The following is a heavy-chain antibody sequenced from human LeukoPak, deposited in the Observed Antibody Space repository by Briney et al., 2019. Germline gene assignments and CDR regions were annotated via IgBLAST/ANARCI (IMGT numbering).Heavy chain of an antibody. D-gene: IGHD6-13*01. CDR2: INPSGGST. J-gene: IGHJ4*02. Sequence: ASVKVSCKASGYTFTSYYMHWVRQAPGQGLEWMGIINPSGGSTSYAQKFQGRVTMARDTSTSTVYMELSSLRSEDTAVYYCARETARTSSSWEPLDYWGQGTLVTVSS. CDR1: GYTFTSYY. CDR3: ARETARTSSSWEPLDY. V-gene: IGHV1-46*01.